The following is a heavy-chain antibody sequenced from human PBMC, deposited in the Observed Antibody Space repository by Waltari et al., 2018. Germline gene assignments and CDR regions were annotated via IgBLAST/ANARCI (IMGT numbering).Heavy chain of an antibody. CDR3: ARDLGSDYGNRDY. CDR1: GYPLTGYY. J-gene: IGHJ4*02. D-gene: IGHD4-17*01. V-gene: IGHV1-2*06. CDR2: INPNSGDT. Sequence: QVHLVQSGAEVKTPGASVKVSCKDSGYPLTGYYIPWVRRAPGQGLEWVGRINPNSGDTNYAQKFQGRVTLTRDTSINTAYMELSSLKSDDTAVYYCARDLGSDYGNRDYWGQGTLVTVPS.